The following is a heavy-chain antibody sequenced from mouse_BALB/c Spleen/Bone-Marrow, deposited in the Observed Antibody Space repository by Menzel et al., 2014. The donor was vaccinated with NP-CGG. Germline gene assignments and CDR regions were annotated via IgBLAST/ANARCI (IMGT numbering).Heavy chain of an antibody. V-gene: IGHV5-12*02. CDR1: GFTFSDYY. Sequence: EVKLVESGGGLVQPGGSLKLSCATSGFTFSDYYMYWVRQTPEKRLEWVAYISNGGGSTYYPDTVKGRFTISRGNAKNTLCLQMSRLKSEDTAMYYCARPTIYYDYDGYAMDYWGQGTSVTVSS. CDR3: ARPTIYYDYDGYAMDY. CDR2: ISNGGGST. J-gene: IGHJ4*01. D-gene: IGHD2-4*01.